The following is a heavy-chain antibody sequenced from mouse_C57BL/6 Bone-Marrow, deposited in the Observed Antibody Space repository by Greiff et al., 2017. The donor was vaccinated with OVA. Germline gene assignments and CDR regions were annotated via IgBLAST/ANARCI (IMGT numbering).Heavy chain of an antibody. CDR3: TTWGYYVDAMDY. Sequence: EVKLVESGAELVRPGASVKLSCTASGFNIKDDYMHWVKQRPEQGLEWIGWIDPENGDTEYASKFQGKATITADTSSNTAYLQLSSLTSEDTAVYYCTTWGYYVDAMDYWGQGTSVTVSS. CDR2: IDPENGDT. CDR1: GFNIKDDY. J-gene: IGHJ4*01. V-gene: IGHV14-4*01. D-gene: IGHD2-3*01.